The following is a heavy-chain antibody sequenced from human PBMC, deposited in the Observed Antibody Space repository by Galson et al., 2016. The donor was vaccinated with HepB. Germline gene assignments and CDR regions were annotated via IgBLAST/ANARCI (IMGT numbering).Heavy chain of an antibody. J-gene: IGHJ3*02. CDR1: GGSISTGAYY. V-gene: IGHV4-30-4*08. CDR2: IYDSGNT. CDR3: AKSCGPDCWFAFDI. Sequence: TLSLTCTVSGGSISTGAYYWSWIRQHPGKGLEWIGYIYDSGNTYFNPSLKSRGSISVDTSTNQFFLNLSSVTAADTAVYYYAKSCGPDCWFAFDIWGQGTMVTVSS. D-gene: IGHD2-21*01.